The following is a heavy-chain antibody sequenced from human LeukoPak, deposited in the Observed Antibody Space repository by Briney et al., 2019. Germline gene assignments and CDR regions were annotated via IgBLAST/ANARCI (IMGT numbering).Heavy chain of an antibody. CDR3: AKNIRYSGNYYPDY. CDR2: ISYDGSNK. V-gene: IGHV3-30-3*02. D-gene: IGHD1-26*01. CDR1: GLGFRMHA. J-gene: IGHJ4*02. Sequence: GGSLRLSCVASGLGFRMHAMSWVRQAPGKGLEWVAVISYDGSNKYYADSVKGRFTISRDNSKNTLYLQMNSLRAEDTAVYYCAKNIRYSGNYYPDYWGQGTLVTVSS.